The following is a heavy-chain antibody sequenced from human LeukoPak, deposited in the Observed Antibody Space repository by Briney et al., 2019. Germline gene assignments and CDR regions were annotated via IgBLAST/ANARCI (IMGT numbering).Heavy chain of an antibody. V-gene: IGHV1-18*01. J-gene: IGHJ1*01. CDR3: ARDKAVTTEVTQHFQH. CDR1: GYTFTSYD. Sequence: ASVKVSCKASGYTFTSYDISWVRQAPGQGLEWMGWISAYNGYTDYAQKLQFRVTMTTDTSTSTAYMELRSLRSDDTAVYYCARDKAVTTEVTQHFQHWGQGSLVIVSS. D-gene: IGHD4-23*01. CDR2: ISAYNGYT.